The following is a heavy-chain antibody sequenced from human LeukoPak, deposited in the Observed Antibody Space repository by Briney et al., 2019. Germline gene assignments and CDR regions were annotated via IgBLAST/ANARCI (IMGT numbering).Heavy chain of an antibody. V-gene: IGHV4-59*01. CDR2: ISHTGGT. D-gene: IGHD4-17*01. CDR1: GGSISSYY. Sequence: SETLSLTCTVSGGSISSYYWSWIRQPAGKGLEWIGEISHTGGTSYTPSLKSRVAISVDKSKNQCSLKLSSVTAADTAVYYCARGGGSTEYYYYMDVWGKGTTVTVSS. J-gene: IGHJ6*03. CDR3: ARGGGSTEYYYYMDV.